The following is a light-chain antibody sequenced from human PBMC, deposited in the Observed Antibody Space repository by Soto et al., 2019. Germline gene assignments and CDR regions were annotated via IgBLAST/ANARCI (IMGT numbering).Light chain of an antibody. CDR2: AAS. Sequence: DLQMTQSPSTVSASVGDRVTITCRASQSISRWLVWYQQKPGKAPKLLIYAASSLQSGVPSRFSGTGSGTDFTLTISSLQPEDFATYYCQQAISFPLTFGGGTKVEIK. CDR3: QQAISFPLT. J-gene: IGKJ4*01. CDR1: QSISRW. V-gene: IGKV1-12*01.